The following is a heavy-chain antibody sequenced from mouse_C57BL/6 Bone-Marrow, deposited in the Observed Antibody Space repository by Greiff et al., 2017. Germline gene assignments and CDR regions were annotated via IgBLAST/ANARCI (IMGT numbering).Heavy chain of an antibody. D-gene: IGHD2-3*01. CDR3: SYDDPSGFAY. Sequence: VQLQQSGAELARPGASVKLSCKASGYTFTSYGISWVKQRTGQGLEWIGEIYPRSGNTYYNEKFKGKATLTADKSSSTAYMELRSLTSEDSAVYFCSYDDPSGFAYWGQGTLVTVSA. V-gene: IGHV1-81*01. J-gene: IGHJ3*01. CDR1: GYTFTSYG. CDR2: IYPRSGNT.